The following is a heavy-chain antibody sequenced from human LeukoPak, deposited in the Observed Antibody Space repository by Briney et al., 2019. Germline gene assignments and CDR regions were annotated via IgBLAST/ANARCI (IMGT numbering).Heavy chain of an antibody. CDR1: GFTFRSYA. CDR3: AKSREPYYDNSAIDH. D-gene: IGHD3-22*01. V-gene: IGHV3-23*01. CDR2: ITGRGDGA. Sequence: TGGSLRLSCAASGFTFRSYAMSWVRLAPGQGLERVSFITGRGDGAYYADSVKGRFSISRDKSKSTLYLQMNSLRAEDTAIYYCAKSREPYYDNSAIDHWGQGTLVTVSS. J-gene: IGHJ4*02.